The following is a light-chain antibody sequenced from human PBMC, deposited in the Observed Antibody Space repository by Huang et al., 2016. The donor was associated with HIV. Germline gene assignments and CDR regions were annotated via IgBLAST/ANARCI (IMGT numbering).Light chain of an antibody. CDR3: QQYTNWPPKT. Sequence: EIVMTQSPATLSVSPGESVTLSYRASQSLNNYLAWYQQKPGQAPRLLIYDASIRAAGIPARFSGGGSGTEFTLTISSLQSDDSAVYYCQQYTNWPPKTFGRGTKVEI. CDR1: QSLNNY. V-gene: IGKV3D-15*01. J-gene: IGKJ4*02. CDR2: DAS.